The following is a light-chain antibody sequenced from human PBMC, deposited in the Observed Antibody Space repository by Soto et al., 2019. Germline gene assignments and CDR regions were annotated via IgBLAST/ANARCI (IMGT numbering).Light chain of an antibody. CDR1: SVDINY. Sequence: HSVLTQPPSASGSRGQSVTISCTGTSVDINYVSWFQQHPGKAPKLIICEVTKRPSGVPDRFSGSKSGNTASLTVSGLQDDDEADYYCSSYAGRDLWVFGGGTKLTVL. J-gene: IGLJ3*02. V-gene: IGLV2-8*01. CDR2: EVT. CDR3: SSYAGRDLWV.